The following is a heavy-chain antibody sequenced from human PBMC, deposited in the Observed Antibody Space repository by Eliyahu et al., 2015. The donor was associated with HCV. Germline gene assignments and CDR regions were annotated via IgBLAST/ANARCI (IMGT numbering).Heavy chain of an antibody. J-gene: IGHJ3*02. D-gene: IGHD3-10*01. CDR1: GFTFSNYA. CDR2: IGGSGYAT. V-gene: IGHV3-23*01. Sequence: EVQLLESGGGLVQPGGSLRLSCAASGFTFSNYAMSWVRQAPGKGLEWVSAIGGSGYATYYADSVKGRFTISRDNSKNTLYLQMNSLRAEDTAVYYCAKDATGVTMVRGVNDAFDIWGQGTMVTVSS. CDR3: AKDATGVTMVRGVNDAFDI.